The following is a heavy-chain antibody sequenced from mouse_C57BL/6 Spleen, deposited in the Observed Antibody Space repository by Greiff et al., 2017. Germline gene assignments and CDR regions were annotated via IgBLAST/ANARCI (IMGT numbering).Heavy chain of an antibody. D-gene: IGHD2-4*01. Sequence: QVQLKQSGPELVKPGASVTISCKASGYAFSSSWMNWVKQRPGKGLEWIGRIYPGDGDTNYNGKFKGQATLTADKSSSTAYMPLSSLTSEDSAVYFCARGGLPYYFDYWGQGTTLTVSS. CDR1: GYAFSSSW. V-gene: IGHV1-82*01. J-gene: IGHJ2*01. CDR3: ARGGLPYYFDY. CDR2: IYPGDGDT.